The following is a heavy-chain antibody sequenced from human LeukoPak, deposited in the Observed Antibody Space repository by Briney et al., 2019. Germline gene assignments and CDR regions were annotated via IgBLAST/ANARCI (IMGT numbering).Heavy chain of an antibody. Sequence: SETLSLTRTVSGGSISSSSYYWGWIRQPPGKGLEWIGSIYYSGSTYYNPSLKSRVTISVDTSKNQFSLKLSSVTAADTAVYYCARPVFGEYNRFDPWGQGTLVTVSS. J-gene: IGHJ5*02. CDR1: GGSISSSSYY. V-gene: IGHV4-39*01. CDR3: ARPVFGEYNRFDP. CDR2: IYYSGST. D-gene: IGHD3-10*01.